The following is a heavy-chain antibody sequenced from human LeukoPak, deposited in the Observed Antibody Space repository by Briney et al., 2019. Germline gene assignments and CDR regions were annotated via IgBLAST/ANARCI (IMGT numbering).Heavy chain of an antibody. Sequence: SETLSLTCAVYGGSFSGYYWSWIRQPPGKGLEWIGEINHSGSANYNPSLKSRVTISVDTSKNQFSLKLSSVTAADTAVYYCARGRRNWFDPWGQGTLVTVSS. J-gene: IGHJ5*02. CDR1: GGSFSGYY. V-gene: IGHV4-34*01. CDR2: INHSGSA. CDR3: ARGRRNWFDP.